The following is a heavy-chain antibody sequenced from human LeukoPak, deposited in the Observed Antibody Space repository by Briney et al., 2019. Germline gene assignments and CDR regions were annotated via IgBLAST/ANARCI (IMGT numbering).Heavy chain of an antibody. CDR2: ISSSGSTI. V-gene: IGHV3-48*03. J-gene: IGHJ6*02. Sequence: GGSLRLSCAASGFTFSSYEMNWVRQAPGKGLEWVSYISSSGSTIYYADSVKGRFTISRDNAKNSLYLQMNSLRAEDTAVYYCARSGPSKWLRLWYYGMDVWGQGTTVTVSS. CDR1: GFTFSSYE. CDR3: ARSGPSKWLRLWYYGMDV. D-gene: IGHD5-12*01.